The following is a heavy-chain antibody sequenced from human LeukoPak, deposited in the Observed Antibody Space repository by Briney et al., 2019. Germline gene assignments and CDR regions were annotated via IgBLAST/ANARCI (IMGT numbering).Heavy chain of an antibody. CDR1: AFTFNTYW. CDR3: AKTGYYYYMDV. CDR2: INGDESST. Sequence: PGGSLRLSCAASAFTFNTYWMHWFRQVPGRGLEWVSRINGDESSTNYADSVKGRFTISRDNSKNTLYLQMNSLRAGDTAVYYCAKTGYYYYMDVWGKGTTVTVSS. V-gene: IGHV3-74*01. J-gene: IGHJ6*03. D-gene: IGHD1-14*01.